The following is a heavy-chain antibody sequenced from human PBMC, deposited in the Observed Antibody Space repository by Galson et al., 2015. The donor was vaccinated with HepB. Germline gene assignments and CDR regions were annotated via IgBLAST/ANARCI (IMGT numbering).Heavy chain of an antibody. CDR2: LSGSGGST. D-gene: IGHD1-26*01. Sequence: SLRLSCAASGFTFSSYAMTWVRQAPGKGLEWVSTLSGSGGSTYYADSVKGRLTISRDDSKNTLFLQMNSLRPEDTAVYYCAKGISGSYYSGTDYWGQGTLVTVSS. V-gene: IGHV3-23*01. CDR1: GFTFSSYA. CDR3: AKGISGSYYSGTDY. J-gene: IGHJ4*02.